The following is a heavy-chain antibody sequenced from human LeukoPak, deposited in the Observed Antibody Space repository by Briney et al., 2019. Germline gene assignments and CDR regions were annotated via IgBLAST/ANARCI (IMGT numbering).Heavy chain of an antibody. CDR1: GGSISSGGYS. D-gene: IGHD3/OR15-3a*01. J-gene: IGHJ4*02. V-gene: IGHV4-30-2*01. CDR3: ARRFLDSYFDY. Sequence: SETLSLTCAVSGGSISSGGYSWSWIRQPPGKGLEWIGYIYHSGSTYYNPSLKSRVTISVDRFKNQFSLKLSSVTAADTAVYYCARRFLDSYFDYWGQGTLVTVSS. CDR2: IYHSGST.